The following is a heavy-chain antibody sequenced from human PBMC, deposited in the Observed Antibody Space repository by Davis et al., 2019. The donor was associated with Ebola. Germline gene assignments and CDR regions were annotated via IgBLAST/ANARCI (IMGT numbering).Heavy chain of an antibody. D-gene: IGHD3-3*01. CDR3: ARNDFWSAFDY. Sequence: AASVKVSCKASGGTFNSYTISWVRQAPGQGLEWMGRIIPIVGIANYAQKFQGRVTITADKSTSTAYMELSSLRSEDTAIYYCARNDFWSAFDYWGQGTLVTVSS. CDR1: GGTFNSYT. CDR2: IIPIVGIA. J-gene: IGHJ4*02. V-gene: IGHV1-69*02.